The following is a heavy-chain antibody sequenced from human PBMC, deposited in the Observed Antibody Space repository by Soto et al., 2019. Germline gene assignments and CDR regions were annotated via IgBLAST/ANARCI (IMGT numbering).Heavy chain of an antibody. CDR3: ARARGYCSGGSCYCWVDP. Sequence: QVQLQESGPGLVKPSQTLSLTCTVSGGSISTGGNYWSWIRQHPGKGLEWIGHIYHSGSTYYNPSLKSRVTISVDTSKIQFSLKLSSVTAADTAVYYCARARGYCSGGSCYCWVDPWGQGTLVTVSS. CDR1: GGSISTGGNY. CDR2: IYHSGST. D-gene: IGHD2-15*01. J-gene: IGHJ5*02. V-gene: IGHV4-31*03.